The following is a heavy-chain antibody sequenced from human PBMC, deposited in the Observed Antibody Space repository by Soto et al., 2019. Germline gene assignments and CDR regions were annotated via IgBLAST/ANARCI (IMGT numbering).Heavy chain of an antibody. CDR2: INAGNGNT. Sequence: ASVKVSCKASGYTFTSYAMHWVRQAPRQRLEWMGWINAGNGNTKYSQKFQGRVTITRETSASTAYMELSSLRSEDTAVYYCARSIVVVTALDYWGQGTLVTVSS. J-gene: IGHJ4*02. CDR1: GYTFTSYA. CDR3: ARSIVVVTALDY. D-gene: IGHD2-21*02. V-gene: IGHV1-3*01.